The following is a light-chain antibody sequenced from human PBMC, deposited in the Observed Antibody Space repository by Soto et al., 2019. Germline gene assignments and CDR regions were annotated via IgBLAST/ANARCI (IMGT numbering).Light chain of an antibody. Sequence: EIVMTQSPVTLSVSPGERATLSCRASQSVRSNLAWYQQKPGQAPRLLIYGASTRATGIPARFSGSRSGTEFTLTISSLQSEDFAVYYCQQYNNWPRTFGQGTKVEI. V-gene: IGKV3-15*01. CDR2: GAS. CDR1: QSVRSN. CDR3: QQYNNWPRT. J-gene: IGKJ1*01.